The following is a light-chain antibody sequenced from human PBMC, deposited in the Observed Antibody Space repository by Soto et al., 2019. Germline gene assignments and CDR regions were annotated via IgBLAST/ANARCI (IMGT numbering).Light chain of an antibody. CDR3: QQYSISST. CDR2: GVS. J-gene: IGKJ1*01. V-gene: IGKV3-20*01. Sequence: EIVLTHSPVTLSFSPVERATLSCRASQRVSSSSLAWYQHKPGQSPRPLIFGVSSRATDIPDRFSGSGSGTDFTLTINRLETEDFAVYYCQQYSISSTFGQGTKVDIK. CDR1: QRVSSSS.